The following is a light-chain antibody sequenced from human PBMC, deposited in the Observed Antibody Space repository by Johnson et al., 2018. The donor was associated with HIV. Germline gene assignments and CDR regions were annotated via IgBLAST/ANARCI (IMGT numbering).Light chain of an antibody. V-gene: IGLV1-51*02. J-gene: IGLJ1*01. Sequence: QSVLTQPPSVSAAPGQKVTISCSGSSSNIGNNYVSWYQQLPGTAPKLLIYENNKRPSGIPDRFSGSKSGTSATLGITGLQTGDEADYYCGTWDSSLGYVFGTVTNVPVL. CDR1: SSNIGNNY. CDR2: ENN. CDR3: GTWDSSLGYV.